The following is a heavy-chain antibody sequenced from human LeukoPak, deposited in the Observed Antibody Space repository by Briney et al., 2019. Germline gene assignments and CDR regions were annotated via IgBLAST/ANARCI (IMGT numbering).Heavy chain of an antibody. D-gene: IGHD3-9*01. CDR2: INHSGST. CDR3: ASLNYDILTGYYTGWFDP. J-gene: IGHJ5*02. Sequence: SETLSLTCAVYGGSFSGYYWSWIRQPPGKGLEWNGEINHSGSTNYNPSLKSRVTISVDTSKNQFSLKLSSVTAADTAVYYCASLNYDILTGYYTGWFDPWGQGTLVTVSS. V-gene: IGHV4-34*01. CDR1: GGSFSGYY.